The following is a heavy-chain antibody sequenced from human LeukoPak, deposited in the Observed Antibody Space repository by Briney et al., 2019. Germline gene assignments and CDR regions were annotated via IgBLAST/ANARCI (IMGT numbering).Heavy chain of an antibody. Sequence: PSETLSLTCAVYGGSFSGYYWSWIRQPPGKGLEWIGEINHSGSTNYNPSLKSRVTISVDTSKNQFSLKLSSVTAADTAVYYCARGRSSSGYYYSFDHWGQGTLVTVSS. J-gene: IGHJ4*02. V-gene: IGHV4-34*01. D-gene: IGHD3-22*01. CDR1: GGSFSGYY. CDR2: INHSGST. CDR3: ARGRSSSGYYYSFDH.